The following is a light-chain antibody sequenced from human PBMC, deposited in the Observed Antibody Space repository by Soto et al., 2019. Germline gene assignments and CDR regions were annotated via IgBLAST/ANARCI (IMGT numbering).Light chain of an antibody. CDR1: QSVSSSY. V-gene: IGKV3-20*01. CDR3: QQYWSSPLT. CDR2: DAS. Sequence: EIVLTQSPGTLSLSPGERVTLSCRASQSVSSSYLAWYQQKPGQAPRLVINDASRRATGIPDRFSGSGSGTDYTLTISRMEPEDCEVYYCQQYWSSPLTFGGGTKVEIK. J-gene: IGKJ4*01.